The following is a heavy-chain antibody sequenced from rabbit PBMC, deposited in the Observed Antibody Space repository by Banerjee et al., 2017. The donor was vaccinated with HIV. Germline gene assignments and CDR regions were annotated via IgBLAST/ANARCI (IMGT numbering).Heavy chain of an antibody. CDR2: IYAGKGST. J-gene: IGHJ4*01. D-gene: IGHD7-1*01. Sequence: QLKESGGGLVQPGGSLKLSCKASGFDFSSYYMSWVRQAPGKGLEWIGIIYAGKGSTDYASWVNGRFTISSDNAQNTVDLQMNSLTAADTATYFCARDPRYAGYGGGAYAFNLWGQGTLVTVS. V-gene: IGHV1S7*01. CDR1: GFDFSSYY. CDR3: ARDPRYAGYGGGAYAFNL.